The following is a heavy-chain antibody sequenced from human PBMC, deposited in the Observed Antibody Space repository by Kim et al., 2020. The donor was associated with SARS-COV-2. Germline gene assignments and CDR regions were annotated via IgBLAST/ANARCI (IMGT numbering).Heavy chain of an antibody. CDR1: GVSVDSHP. J-gene: IGHJ4*02. Sequence: GGSLRLSCAVSGVSVDSHPMHWVRQAPGKGLEWLAVVLRDGRYTWYSDSMEGRATISRDRSVNTLYLQINSLRTTDTAVYFCAKLTGSNPIDFWGQGTLVTVSS. CDR3: AKLTGSNPIDF. CDR2: VLRDGRYT. V-gene: IGHV3-30*02. D-gene: IGHD1-26*01.